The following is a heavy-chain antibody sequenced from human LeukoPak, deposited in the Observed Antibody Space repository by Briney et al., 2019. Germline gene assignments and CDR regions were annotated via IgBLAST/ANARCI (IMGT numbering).Heavy chain of an antibody. CDR1: GYTFTGYY. V-gene: IGHV1-2*02. Sequence: ASVKVSCKASGYTFTGYYMHWVRQAPGQGLEWMGWINPNSGGTNYAQKFQGRVTMTRDTSISTAYMELSRLRADDTAVYYCARDQNYSIVATRRDYWGQGTLVTVSS. D-gene: IGHD5-12*01. CDR2: INPNSGGT. J-gene: IGHJ4*02. CDR3: ARDQNYSIVATRRDY.